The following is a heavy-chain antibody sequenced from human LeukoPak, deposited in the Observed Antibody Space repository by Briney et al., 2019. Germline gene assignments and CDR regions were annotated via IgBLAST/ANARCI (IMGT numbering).Heavy chain of an antibody. CDR2: IIPIFGTA. CDR3: AGGERYYDFWSGYYQPSSFDY. V-gene: IGHV1-69*05. D-gene: IGHD3-3*01. CDR1: GGTFSSYA. J-gene: IGHJ4*02. Sequence: ASVKVSCKASGGTFSSYAISWVREAPGQGLEWMVRIIPIFGTANYAQKFHGRVTITTDESTSTAYMELSSLRSEDTAVYCCAGGERYYDFWSGYYQPSSFDYWGQGTLVTVSS.